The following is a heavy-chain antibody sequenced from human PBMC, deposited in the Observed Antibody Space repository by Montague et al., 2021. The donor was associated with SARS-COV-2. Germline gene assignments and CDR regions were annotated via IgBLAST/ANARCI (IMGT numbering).Heavy chain of an antibody. CDR1: GFTFSSYA. CDR2: ISGSGGST. J-gene: IGHJ4*02. CDR3: RVGKYYDSISDY. D-gene: IGHD3-22*01. V-gene: IGHV3-23*01. Sequence: SLRLSCAASGFTFSSYALHWVRQAPGKGLEWVSAISGSGGSTYYADSVKGRFTISRDNSKNTLYLQMNSLRAKDTAGYYCRVGKYYDSISDYWGQGTPVTVSS.